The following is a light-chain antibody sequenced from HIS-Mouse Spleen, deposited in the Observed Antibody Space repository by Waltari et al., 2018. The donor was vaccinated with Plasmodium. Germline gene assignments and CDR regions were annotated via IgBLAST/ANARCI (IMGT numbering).Light chain of an antibody. CDR3: YSAADNNLV. J-gene: IGLJ3*02. Sequence: SYELTQPSSVSVSPGQTARITCSGDVLAHKDARWFQQKPGQAPVLVIYKDSARPAGIPERFSGSSSGTTVTLTISGAQVEDEADYYCYSAADNNLVFGGGTKLTVL. CDR1: VLAHKD. CDR2: KDS. V-gene: IGLV3-27*01.